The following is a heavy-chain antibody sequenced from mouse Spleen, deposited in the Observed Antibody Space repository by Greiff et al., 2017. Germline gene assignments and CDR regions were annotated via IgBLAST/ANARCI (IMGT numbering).Heavy chain of an antibody. CDR3: VYYDYDGFAY. CDR1: GYTFTSYW. Sequence: VQLQQPGAELVMPGASVKLSCKASGYTFTSYWMHWVKQRPGQGLEWIGEIDPSDSYTNYNQKFKGKATLTVDKSSSTAYMQLSSLTSEDSAVYYCVYYDYDGFAYWGQGTLVTVSA. CDR2: IDPSDSYT. V-gene: IGHV1-69*01. J-gene: IGHJ3*01. D-gene: IGHD2-4*01.